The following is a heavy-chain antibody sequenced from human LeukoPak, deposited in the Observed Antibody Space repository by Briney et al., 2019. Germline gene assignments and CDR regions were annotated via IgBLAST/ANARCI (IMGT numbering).Heavy chain of an antibody. V-gene: IGHV3-23*01. J-gene: IGHJ4*02. CDR1: GFTVSSNY. CDR2: ISGSGGST. D-gene: IGHD2-2*01. CDR3: ARDIVVVPAASFDY. Sequence: GGSLRLSCAASGFTVSSNYMSWVRQAPGKGLEWVSAISGSGGSTYYADSVKGRFTISRDNSKNTLYLQMNSLRAEDTAVYYCARDIVVVPAASFDYWGQGTLVTVSS.